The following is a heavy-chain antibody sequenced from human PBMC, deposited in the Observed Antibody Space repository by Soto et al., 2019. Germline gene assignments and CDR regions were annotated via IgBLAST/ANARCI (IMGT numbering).Heavy chain of an antibody. Sequence: QVQLVQSGAEVKKPGASVKVSCKASGYTFTSYVINWVRQATGQGLEGMGWMNPINGNTGFAQEFQGRLTMTRDTSISTAYMELSSLRSEDTAVYYCAKAPDGPEAAIGYWGQGTLVTVSS. CDR3: AKAPDGPEAAIGY. CDR2: MNPINGNT. V-gene: IGHV1-8*01. D-gene: IGHD2-2*01. J-gene: IGHJ4*02. CDR1: GYTFTSYV.